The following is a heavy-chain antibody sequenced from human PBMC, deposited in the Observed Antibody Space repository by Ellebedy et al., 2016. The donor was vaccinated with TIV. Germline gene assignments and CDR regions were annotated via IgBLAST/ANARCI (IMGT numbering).Heavy chain of an antibody. D-gene: IGHD3-9*01. CDR1: GGSISRSSYN. V-gene: IGHV4-39*02. J-gene: IGHJ5*02. Sequence: SQTLSLTCAVSGGSISRSSYNWDWLRQPPGKGLEWIGSMYYGGSIYYNPSLKSRVTISADTSNNYLSLKLNSVTAADTAVYYCARRYYDVLTGSGDWFDPWGQGTLVTVTS. CDR3: ARRYYDVLTGSGDWFDP. CDR2: MYYGGSI.